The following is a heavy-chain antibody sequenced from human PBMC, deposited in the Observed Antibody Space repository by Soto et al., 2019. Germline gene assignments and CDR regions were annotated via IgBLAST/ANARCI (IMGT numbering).Heavy chain of an antibody. CDR3: AREASENRGWYVY. Sequence: SVKFSCKASGGTFSSYAINWVRQAPGQGLEWMGGIIPIFGTANYAQKFQGRVTITADESTGTAYMELSSLRSEDTAVYYCAREASENRGWYVYWGQGTLVTVSS. CDR1: GGTFSSYA. V-gene: IGHV1-69*13. CDR2: IIPIFGTA. J-gene: IGHJ4*02. D-gene: IGHD6-19*01.